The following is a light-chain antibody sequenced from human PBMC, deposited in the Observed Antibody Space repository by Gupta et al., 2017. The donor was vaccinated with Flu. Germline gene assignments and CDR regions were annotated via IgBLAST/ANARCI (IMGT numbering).Light chain of an antibody. V-gene: IGLV1-40*01. CDR3: QSYESSLSGFWV. Sequence: TITCTGSSSKVGGAYDINWYHQHHGTATKLLIYVDSNRRSGGPDRVSGSKSGTSAALAITGLQAEEEADYYCQSYESSLSGFWVFGGGTKLTVL. CDR1: SSKVGGAYD. J-gene: IGLJ3*02. CDR2: VDS.